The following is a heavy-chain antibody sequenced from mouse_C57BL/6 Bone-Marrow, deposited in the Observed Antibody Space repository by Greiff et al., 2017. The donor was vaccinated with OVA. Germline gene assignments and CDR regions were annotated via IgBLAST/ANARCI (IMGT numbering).Heavy chain of an antibody. D-gene: IGHD2-3*01. CDR3: ARPLDGYYLFAY. J-gene: IGHJ3*01. V-gene: IGHV5-6*01. CDR1: GFTFSSYG. Sequence: EVMLVESGGDLVKPGGSLKLSCAASGFTFSSYGMSWVRQTPDKRLEWVATISSGGSYTYYPDSVKGRFTISRDNAKNTLYLQMSSLKSEDTAMYYCARPLDGYYLFAYWGQGTLVTVSA. CDR2: ISSGGSYT.